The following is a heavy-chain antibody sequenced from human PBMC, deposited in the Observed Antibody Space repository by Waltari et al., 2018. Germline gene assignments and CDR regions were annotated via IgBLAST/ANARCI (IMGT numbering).Heavy chain of an antibody. D-gene: IGHD3-10*01. Sequence: QVQLVQSGAEVKKPGASVKVSCKASGYTFTGYYMHWVRQAPGQGLEWMGWINPNSGGTNNAQKFQGRVTMTRETSIRTAYMELSRWRADDTAVYYCAGARWFGQGWFDPWGQGTLVTVSS. V-gene: IGHV1-2*02. J-gene: IGHJ5*02. CDR2: INPNSGGT. CDR1: GYTFTGYY. CDR3: AGARWFGQGWFDP.